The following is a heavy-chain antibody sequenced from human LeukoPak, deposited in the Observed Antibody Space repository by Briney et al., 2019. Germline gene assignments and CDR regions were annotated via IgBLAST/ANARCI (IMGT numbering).Heavy chain of an antibody. CDR3: ATGRLGELSLPFDY. CDR2: FDPEDGEA. J-gene: IGHJ4*02. CDR1: GYTLTELS. Sequence: ASVKVSCKVSGYTLTELSMHWVRQAPGKGLEWMGGFDPEDGEAIYAQKFQGRVTMTEDTSTDTAYMELSSLRSEDTAVYYCATGRLGELSLPFDYWGQGTLVTVSS. V-gene: IGHV1-24*01. D-gene: IGHD3-16*02.